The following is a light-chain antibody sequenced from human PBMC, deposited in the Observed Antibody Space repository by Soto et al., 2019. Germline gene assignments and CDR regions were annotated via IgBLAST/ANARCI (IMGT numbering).Light chain of an antibody. J-gene: IGKJ2*01. CDR3: QQYDGLPPYT. V-gene: IGKV1-33*01. Sequence: DIQMTQSPSSLSASVGDRVTITCQASQDIKDFLNWYQQKPGKAPKLLIYDASNLEPGVPSRFSGRGSWTDFTFTIASLQPEDIATYYCQQYDGLPPYTFGQGTKLEIK. CDR2: DAS. CDR1: QDIKDF.